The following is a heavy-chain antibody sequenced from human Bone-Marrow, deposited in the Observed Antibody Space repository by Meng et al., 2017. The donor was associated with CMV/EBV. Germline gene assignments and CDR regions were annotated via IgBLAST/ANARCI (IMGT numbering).Heavy chain of an antibody. CDR1: EGTPRGYT. CDR3: ARGRDIVVVVAATHPFDY. D-gene: IGHD2-15*01. V-gene: IGHV1-69*02. CDR2: IIPVLRLT. Sequence: SVKVSCKVSEGTPRGYTITWVRQAPGQGLEWMGRIIPVLRLTDYAQKFQGRVKLTADTSTRTAYMELSSLRSEDTAVYYCARGRDIVVVVAATHPFDYWARERWSPSPQ. J-gene: IGHJ4*02.